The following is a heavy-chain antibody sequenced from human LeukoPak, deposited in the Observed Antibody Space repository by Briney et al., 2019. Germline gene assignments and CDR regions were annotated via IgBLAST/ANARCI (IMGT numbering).Heavy chain of an antibody. J-gene: IGHJ5*02. CDR1: GFTFSNYW. CDR2: IKHDGSIA. CDR3: AKSDWFDP. V-gene: IGHV3-74*03. Sequence: GEFLRLSCATSGFTFSNYWMSWLRQAPGKGLVWVSRIKHDGSIATYAESVKGRFTISRDNARNTLYLQMNSLRVDDTAVYYCAKSDWFDPWGRGTLVTVSS.